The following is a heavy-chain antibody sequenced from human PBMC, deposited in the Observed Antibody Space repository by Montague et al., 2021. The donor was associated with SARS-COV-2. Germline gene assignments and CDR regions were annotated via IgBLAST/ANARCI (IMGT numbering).Heavy chain of an antibody. CDR2: IGTAGDT. Sequence: SLRLSCAASGFTFSSYDMHWVRQATGKGLEWVSAIGTAGDTYYPGSVKGRFTISRENAKNSLYLQMNSLRAGGTAVYYCARGDSSGYYYLFDYWGQGTLVTVSS. D-gene: IGHD3-22*01. V-gene: IGHV3-13*04. CDR1: GFTFSSYD. CDR3: ARGDSSGYYYLFDY. J-gene: IGHJ4*02.